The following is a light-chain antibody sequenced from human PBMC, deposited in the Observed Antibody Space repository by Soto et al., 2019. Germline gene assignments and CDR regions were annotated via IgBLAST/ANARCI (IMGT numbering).Light chain of an antibody. V-gene: IGKV3-15*01. CDR1: QSISSN. Sequence: EIVMTQSPATLSVSPGERATLSCRASQSISSNLAWYQQRPGQAPMLLIYGASTRATGIPARFSGSGSGTEFTLTISSLQSEDFAIYHCQQYNNWPPITFGQGTRLEIK. J-gene: IGKJ5*01. CDR3: QQYNNWPPIT. CDR2: GAS.